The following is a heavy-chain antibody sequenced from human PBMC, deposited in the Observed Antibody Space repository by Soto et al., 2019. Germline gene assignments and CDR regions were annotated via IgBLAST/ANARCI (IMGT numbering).Heavy chain of an antibody. CDR2: ISSDGGDT. Sequence: HPGGSLRLSCSASGFTFSRCAMHWVRQAPGKGPEFVSAISSDGGDTFYADSVKDRFTISRDNSKNTVYLEMTSLRAEDTAVYYCAKGNTSGWYFFDYWGQGTLVTVSS. CDR1: GFTFSRCA. CDR3: AKGNTSGWYFFDY. J-gene: IGHJ4*02. D-gene: IGHD6-19*01. V-gene: IGHV3-64*04.